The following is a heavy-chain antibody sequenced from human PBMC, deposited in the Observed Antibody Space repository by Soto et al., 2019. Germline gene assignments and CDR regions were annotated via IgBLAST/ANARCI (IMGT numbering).Heavy chain of an antibody. CDR1: GFTFTSSA. D-gene: IGHD3-9*01. CDR2: IVVGSGNT. Sequence: ASVKVSCKASGFTFTSSAVQWVRQARGQRLEWIGWIVVGSGNTNYAQKFQERVTITRDMSTSTAYMELSSLRSEDTAVYYCAAGESAPTLYDILTCYRPLYYYYGMDVWGQATTVTVSS. J-gene: IGHJ6*02. CDR3: AAGESAPTLYDILTCYRPLYYYYGMDV. V-gene: IGHV1-58*01.